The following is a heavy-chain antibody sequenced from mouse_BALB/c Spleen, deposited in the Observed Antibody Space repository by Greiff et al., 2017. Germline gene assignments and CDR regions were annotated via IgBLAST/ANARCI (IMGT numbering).Heavy chain of an antibody. CDR3: ARDWDDYFDY. CDR1: GFTFSSFG. J-gene: IGHJ2*01. V-gene: IGHV5-17*02. Sequence: EVHLVESGGGLVKPGGSLKLSCAASGFTFSSFGMHWVRQAPEKGLEWVAYISSGSSTIYYADTVKGRFTISRDNPKNTLFLQMTSLRSEDTAMYYCARDWDDYFDYWGQGTTLTVSS. CDR2: ISSGSSTI. D-gene: IGHD4-1*01.